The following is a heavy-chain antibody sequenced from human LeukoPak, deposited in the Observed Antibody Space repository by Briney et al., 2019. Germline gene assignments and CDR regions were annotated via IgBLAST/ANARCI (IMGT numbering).Heavy chain of an antibody. Sequence: SETLSLTCAVSGGSISSGGYSWSWIRQPPGKGLEWIGYIYHSGSTYYNPSPKSRVTISVDRSKNQFSLKLSSVTAADTAVYYCARSVAGTPNWFDPWGQGTLVTVSS. J-gene: IGHJ5*02. CDR3: ARSVAGTPNWFDP. CDR2: IYHSGST. V-gene: IGHV4-30-2*01. CDR1: GGSISSGGYS. D-gene: IGHD6-19*01.